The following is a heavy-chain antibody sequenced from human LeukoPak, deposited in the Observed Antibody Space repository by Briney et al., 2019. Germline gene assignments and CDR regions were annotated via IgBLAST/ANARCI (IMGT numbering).Heavy chain of an antibody. CDR1: GFPFDDYG. CDR2: ISWHGENT. CDR3: AKDFGPRGVGATPQY. D-gene: IGHD1-26*01. J-gene: IGHJ4*02. Sequence: GGSLRISCAVSGFPFDDYGMLWVRQGPGRGMEWVSFISWHGENTHYSDSVKGRFTISRDPDPNSLYLQADRLRTEDTGFYYCAKDFGPRGVGATPQYGGQGTVVIVPS. V-gene: IGHV3-43D*03.